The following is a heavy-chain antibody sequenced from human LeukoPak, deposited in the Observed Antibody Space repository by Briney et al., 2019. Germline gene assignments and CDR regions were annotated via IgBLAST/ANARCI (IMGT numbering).Heavy chain of an antibody. D-gene: IGHD2-2*01. CDR2: IYYNGNT. Sequence: SETLSLTCTVSGGSISSGGYYWSWIRQHPGKGLEWIGSIYYNGNTYYNPSLKSQVTVSVDTSRTQFSLRLSSVTATDTAVYYCARSDCSSTSCWQAWFNPWGQGTLVTVSS. CDR3: ARSDCSSTSCWQAWFNP. CDR1: GGSISSGGYY. J-gene: IGHJ5*02. V-gene: IGHV4-31*01.